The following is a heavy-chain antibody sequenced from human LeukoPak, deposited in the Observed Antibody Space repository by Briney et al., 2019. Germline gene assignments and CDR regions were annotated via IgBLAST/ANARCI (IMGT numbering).Heavy chain of an antibody. CDR3: ARDDRSRDAFDI. CDR1: GYSISSGYY. D-gene: IGHD3-22*01. V-gene: IGHV4-38-2*02. J-gene: IGHJ3*02. CDR2: IYHSGST. Sequence: SETLSLTCTVSGYSISSGYYWGWIRQPPGKGLEWIGSIYHSGSTYYNPSLKSRVTISVDTSKNQFSLKLSSVTAADTAVYYCARDDRSRDAFDIWGQGTMVTVSS.